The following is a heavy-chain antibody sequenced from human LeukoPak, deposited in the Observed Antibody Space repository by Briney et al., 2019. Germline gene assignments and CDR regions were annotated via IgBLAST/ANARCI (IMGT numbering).Heavy chain of an antibody. CDR2: IYYSGST. Sequence: SETLSLTCTVSGGSVSSYYWSWIRQPPGKGLEWIGYIYYSGSTNYNPSLKSRVTISVDTSKNQFSLKLSSVTAADTAVYYCARSIVGATDFDYWGQGTLVTVSS. D-gene: IGHD1-26*01. CDR1: GGSVSSYY. V-gene: IGHV4-59*02. J-gene: IGHJ4*02. CDR3: ARSIVGATDFDY.